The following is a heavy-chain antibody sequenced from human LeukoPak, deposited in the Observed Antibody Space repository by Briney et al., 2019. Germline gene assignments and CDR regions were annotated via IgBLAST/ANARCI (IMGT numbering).Heavy chain of an antibody. CDR2: ITSPVGHI. CDR3: APDGQSSGWYGFDY. D-gene: IGHD6-19*01. Sequence: PGGSLRLSCAASGFTFSTYSMNWVRQAPGKGLEWVSSITSPVGHIYYAGSLKGRITISRDNAKSSLYLQMNSLRAEDTAVYYCAPDGQSSGWYGFDYWGQGTLVTVSS. CDR1: GFTFSTYS. V-gene: IGHV3-21*01. J-gene: IGHJ4*02.